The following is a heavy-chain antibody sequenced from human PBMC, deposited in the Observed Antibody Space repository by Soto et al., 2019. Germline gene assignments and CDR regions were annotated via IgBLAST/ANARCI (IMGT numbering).Heavy chain of an antibody. V-gene: IGHV4-59*01. CDR2: IFYSGST. J-gene: IGHJ4*02. Sequence: SETLSLTCIVSGVSMKSYYWTWIRQPPGKGLEWIGYIFYSGSTNYSPSLKSRVTISVDTSKNQFSLKLSSVMAADTAVYYCARAYYYENDGYYYFDYWGLGTLVTVSS. CDR1: GVSMKSYY. D-gene: IGHD3-22*01. CDR3: ARAYYYENDGYYYFDY.